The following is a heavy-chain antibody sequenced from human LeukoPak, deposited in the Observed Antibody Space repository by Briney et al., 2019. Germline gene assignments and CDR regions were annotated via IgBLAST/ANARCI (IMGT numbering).Heavy chain of an antibody. V-gene: IGHV3-7*05. CDR2: IKQDGSGV. CDR1: GFTFSSHW. D-gene: IGHD3-10*01. Sequence: GESLRLSCVGSGFTFSSHWMSWVRQAPGKGLEWVANIKQDGSGVDYVDSVKGRSTISRDNAKNSLFLQMNSLRAEDTAVYYCERDFIWGQGTLVTVSS. J-gene: IGHJ4*02. CDR3: ERDFI.